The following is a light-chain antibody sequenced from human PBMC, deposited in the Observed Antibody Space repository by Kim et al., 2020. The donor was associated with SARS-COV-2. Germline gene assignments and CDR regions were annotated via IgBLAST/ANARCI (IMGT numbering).Light chain of an antibody. CDR1: VLAKKY. Sequence: SYELTQPSSVSVSPGQTARITCSGDVLAKKYARWFQQKPGQAPVLVIYKDSERPSGIPERFSGSSSGTTVTLTISGAQVEDEADYYCYSAADNNGVFGTRTKVTVL. J-gene: IGLJ1*01. CDR3: YSAADNNGV. CDR2: KDS. V-gene: IGLV3-27*01.